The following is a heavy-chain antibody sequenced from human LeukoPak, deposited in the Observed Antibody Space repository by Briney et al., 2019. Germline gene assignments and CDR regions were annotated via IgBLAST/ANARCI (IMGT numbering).Heavy chain of an antibody. J-gene: IGHJ4*02. Sequence: GGSLRLSCAASGFSFSYYAMHWVRQAPGKGLEWVAIISYDGSNKYSADSVKGRPTISRDNSKNTLYLQMNSLRAEDTAVSYCARDGYYGAGNYWYYFDYWGQGTLVTVSS. CDR3: ARDGYYGAGNYWYYFDY. V-gene: IGHV3-30*04. D-gene: IGHD3-10*01. CDR1: GFSFSYYA. CDR2: ISYDGSNK.